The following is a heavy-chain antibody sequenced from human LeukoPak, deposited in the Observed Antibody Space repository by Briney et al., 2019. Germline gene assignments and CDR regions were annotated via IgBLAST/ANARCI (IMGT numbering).Heavy chain of an antibody. CDR2: INSDGSST. CDR3: ARVGAGPFAY. J-gene: IGHJ4*02. D-gene: IGHD1-26*01. V-gene: IGHV3-74*01. Sequence: GGSLRLSCAGSGFAFSSSWMHWVRQAPGKGLVWVSRINSDGSSTSYADSVKGRFTISRDNAKNTLYLQMNSLRAEDTAVYYCARVGAGPFAYWGQGTLVTVSS. CDR1: GFAFSSSW.